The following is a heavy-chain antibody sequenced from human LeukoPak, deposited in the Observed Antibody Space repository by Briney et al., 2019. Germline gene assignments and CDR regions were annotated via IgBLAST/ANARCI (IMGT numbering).Heavy chain of an antibody. Sequence: PAGGSLRLSCAASGFTFSSYAMTWVRQAPGKGLEWVSTIGGSGAGTYYADSVKGRFTISRDNSKNTLYLQMNSLRVEDTAVYYCAKDPRLHWFDPWGQGTLVTVSS. V-gene: IGHV3-23*01. CDR3: AKDPRLHWFDP. J-gene: IGHJ5*02. CDR2: IGGSGAGT. D-gene: IGHD4-11*01. CDR1: GFTFSSYA.